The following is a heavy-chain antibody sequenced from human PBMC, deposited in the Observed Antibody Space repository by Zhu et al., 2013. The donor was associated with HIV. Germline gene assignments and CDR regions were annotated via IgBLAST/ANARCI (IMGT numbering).Heavy chain of an antibody. CDR1: GFIFTSVG. D-gene: IGHD3-22*01. CDR2: INPNSGGT. J-gene: IGHJ4*02. CDR3: ARAQFSMIVVVEY. V-gene: IGHV1-2*02. Sequence: QLIQSGPEVKKPGDSVKLSCQSSGFIFTSVGYSWVRQAPGQGLEWMGCINPNSGGTNYAQKFQDRVTMTRDTSISTAYIQLSRLRSDDTALYYCARAQFSMIVVVEYWGQGTLVTVSS.